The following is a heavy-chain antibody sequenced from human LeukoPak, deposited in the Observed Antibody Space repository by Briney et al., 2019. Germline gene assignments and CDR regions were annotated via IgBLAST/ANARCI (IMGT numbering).Heavy chain of an antibody. CDR2: INHSGST. CDR1: GGSFSGYY. Sequence: SETLSLTCAVYGGSFSGYYWSWIRQPPGKGLEWIGEINHSGSTNYNPSLKSRVTISVDTSKNQFSLKLSSVTAADTAVYYCARLLDIAVAGTNWFDPWGQGTLVTVSS. CDR3: ARLLDIAVAGTNWFDP. J-gene: IGHJ5*02. V-gene: IGHV4-34*01. D-gene: IGHD6-19*01.